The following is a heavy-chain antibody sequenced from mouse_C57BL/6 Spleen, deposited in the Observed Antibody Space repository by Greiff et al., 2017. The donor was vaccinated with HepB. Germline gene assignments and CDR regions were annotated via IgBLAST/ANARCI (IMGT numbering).Heavy chain of an antibody. D-gene: IGHD1-1*01. V-gene: IGHV1-7*01. CDR3: ARDTTGWYFDV. Sequence: VQLQQPGAELAKPGASVKLSCKASGYTFTSYWMHWVKQRPGQGLEWIGYINPSSGYTKYNQKFKDKATLTADKSSSTAYMQLSSLTYEDSAVYYCARDTTGWYFDVWGTGTTVTVSS. CDR2: INPSSGYT. CDR1: GYTFTSYW. J-gene: IGHJ1*03.